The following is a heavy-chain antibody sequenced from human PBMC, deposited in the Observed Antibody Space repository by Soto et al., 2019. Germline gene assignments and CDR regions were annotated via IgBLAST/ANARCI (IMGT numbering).Heavy chain of an antibody. CDR1: GYSSSRGYC. D-gene: IGHD3-3*01. V-gene: IGHV4-38-2*02. CDR3: AREFFGVVIGGKPGNAFEP. J-gene: IGHJ5*02. CDR2: IYHSGST. Sequence: YPAGAVSGYSSSRGYCWGWIRQPPGKGLEWIGGIYHSGSTYYNPSLKSRVTISVDTSKNQFSLKLSSVTAADTAVYYCAREFFGVVIGGKPGNAFEPRGQGNLVTGSS.